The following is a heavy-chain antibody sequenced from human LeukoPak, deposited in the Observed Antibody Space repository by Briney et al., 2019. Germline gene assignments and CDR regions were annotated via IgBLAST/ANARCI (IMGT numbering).Heavy chain of an antibody. CDR1: GGTFSSYA. CDR2: MNPNSANT. D-gene: IGHD3-9*01. V-gene: IGHV1-8*02. Sequence: ASVKVSCKASGGTFSSYAISWVRQAPGQGLEWMGWMNPNSANTGYALKFQGRVTMTRNTSINTAYMELSSLTSDDTAVYYCARGQGTLTGYDYWGQGTLVTVSS. CDR3: ARGQGTLTGYDY. J-gene: IGHJ4*02.